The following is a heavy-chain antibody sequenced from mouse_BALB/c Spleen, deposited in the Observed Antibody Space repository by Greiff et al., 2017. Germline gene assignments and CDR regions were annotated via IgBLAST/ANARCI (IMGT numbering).Heavy chain of an antibody. CDR3: ARRWLDAMDY. Sequence: VQLQQSGAELARPGASVKLSCKASGYTFTSYWMQWVKQRPGQGLEWIGAIYPGDGDTRYTQKFKGKATLTADKSSSTAYMQLSSLASEDSAVYYCARRWLDAMDYWGQGTSVTVSS. V-gene: IGHV1-87*01. CDR2: IYPGDGDT. D-gene: IGHD1-1*02. CDR1: GYTFTSYW. J-gene: IGHJ4*01.